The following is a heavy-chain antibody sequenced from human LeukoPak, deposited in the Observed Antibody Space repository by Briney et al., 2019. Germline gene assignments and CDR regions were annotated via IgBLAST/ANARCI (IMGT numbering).Heavy chain of an antibody. V-gene: IGHV1-46*01. D-gene: IGHD2-2*01. CDR3: ARDLPSGNYNYYYMDV. Sequence: ASVKVSCKASGGTFSSYAISWVRQAPGQGLEWMGIINPSGGSTSYAQKFQGRVTMTRDTSTSTVYMELSSLRSEDTAVYYCARDLPSGNYNYYYMDVWGKGTTVTVSS. CDR2: INPSGGST. J-gene: IGHJ6*03. CDR1: GGTFSSYA.